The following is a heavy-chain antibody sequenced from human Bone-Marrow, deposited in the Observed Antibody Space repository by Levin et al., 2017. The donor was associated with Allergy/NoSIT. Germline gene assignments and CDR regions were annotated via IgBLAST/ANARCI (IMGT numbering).Heavy chain of an antibody. V-gene: IGHV3-11*01. CDR1: GFTLSDFH. Sequence: GGSLRLSCEASGFTLSDFHMSWIRQPPGKGLEWLSYINSRGDTTQYADSVKGRIAISRDNAKNFLYLEMNSPGYEDTAKYFCARTRIAIFGVVITDYYFDKWGQGTLLAVSS. CDR3: ARTRIAIFGVVITDYYFDK. J-gene: IGHJ4*02. D-gene: IGHD3-3*01. CDR2: INSRGDTT.